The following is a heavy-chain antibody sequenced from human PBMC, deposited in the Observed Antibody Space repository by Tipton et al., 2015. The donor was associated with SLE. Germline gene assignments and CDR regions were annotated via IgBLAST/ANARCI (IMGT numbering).Heavy chain of an antibody. CDR2: LYHSGSA. J-gene: IGHJ3*02. D-gene: IGHD4-17*01. Sequence: TLSLTCIVSGDSLCSFYWGWFRQPPGKGLEWIGSLYHSGSAFYNPSINNPVTLSLDTSKSQFSLRLTSITAADTAMYYCATTVTTTPSYGAFDIWGQGTMVTVSS. CDR1: GDSLCSFY. CDR3: ATTVTTTPSYGAFDI. V-gene: IGHV4-38-2*02.